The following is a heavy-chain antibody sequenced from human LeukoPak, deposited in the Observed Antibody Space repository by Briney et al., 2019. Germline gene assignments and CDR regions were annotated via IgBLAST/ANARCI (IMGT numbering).Heavy chain of an antibody. J-gene: IGHJ4*02. CDR1: GGTFSSYA. V-gene: IGHV1-69*04. CDR3: ARLGYCSSTSCYDY. Sequence: ASVKVSCKASGGTFSSYAISWVRQAPGQGLEWMGRIIPILGIANYAQKFQGRVTITADKSTSTAYMELSSLRSEDTAVYYCARLGYCSSTSCYDYWGQGTLVTVSS. D-gene: IGHD2-2*01. CDR2: IIPILGIA.